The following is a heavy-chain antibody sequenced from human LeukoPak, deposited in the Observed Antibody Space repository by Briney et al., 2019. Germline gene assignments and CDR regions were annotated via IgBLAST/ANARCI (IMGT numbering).Heavy chain of an antibody. D-gene: IGHD6-19*01. CDR3: TYGWDRFDY. Sequence: GGSLRLSCAASRFTFSNVWMSWVRQAPGKGLEWVGRIKSKTDGGTTDHAAPVKGRFTISRDDSKNTLYLQMNSLKIEDTAVYYCTYGWDRFDYWGQGTLVTVSS. J-gene: IGHJ4*02. V-gene: IGHV3-15*01. CDR2: IKSKTDGGTT. CDR1: RFTFSNVW.